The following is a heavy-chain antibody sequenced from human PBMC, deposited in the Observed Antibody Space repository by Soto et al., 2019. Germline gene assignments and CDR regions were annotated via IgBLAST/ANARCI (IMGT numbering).Heavy chain of an antibody. D-gene: IGHD3-10*01. Sequence: SETLSLTCAVSGGSISSGGYSWSWIRQPPGKGLEWIGYIYHSGSTYYNPSLKSRVTISVDRSKNQFSLKLSSVTAADTAVYYCARVHRRGDYFDCWGQGTLVTVSS. V-gene: IGHV4-30-2*01. CDR2: IYHSGST. CDR3: ARVHRRGDYFDC. CDR1: GGSISSGGYS. J-gene: IGHJ4*02.